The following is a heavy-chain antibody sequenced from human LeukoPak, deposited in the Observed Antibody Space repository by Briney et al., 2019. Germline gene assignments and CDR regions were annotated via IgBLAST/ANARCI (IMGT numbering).Heavy chain of an antibody. CDR1: GFTFSSYE. V-gene: IGHV3-48*03. CDR2: ISSSGNTI. D-gene: IGHD2-15*01. Sequence: GGSLRLSCAASGFTFSSYEMNWVRQAPGKGLEWVSYISSSGNTIYYADSVKGRFTITRDNAKNSLYPQMNSLRAEDTTVYYCASKYCSGGRCYFDYWGQGTLVTVSS. J-gene: IGHJ4*02. CDR3: ASKYCSGGRCYFDY.